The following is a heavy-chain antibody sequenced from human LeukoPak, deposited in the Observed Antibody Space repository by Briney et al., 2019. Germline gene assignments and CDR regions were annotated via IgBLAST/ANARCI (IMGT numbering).Heavy chain of an antibody. J-gene: IGHJ4*02. CDR2: IYSSGST. V-gene: IGHV4-4*07. CDR3: ARESVTVAGTPIDY. Sequence: PSETLSLTCTDSGGSISNYYWSWIRQPAGKGLEWIGRIYSSGSTNYDHSLKSRDTMSVDTSKNPFSLKLSSVTAADTAVYYCARESVTVAGTPIDYWGQGTLVTVSS. D-gene: IGHD6-19*01. CDR1: GGSISNYY.